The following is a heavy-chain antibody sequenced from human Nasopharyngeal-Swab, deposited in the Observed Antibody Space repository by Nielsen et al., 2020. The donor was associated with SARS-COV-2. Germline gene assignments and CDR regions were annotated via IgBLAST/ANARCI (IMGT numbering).Heavy chain of an antibody. Sequence: ASVQVSCKASGYTFTSYAMNWDRQAPGQGLEWMGWINTNTGNTTYVQGFTGRFVFSLDTSVSTAYLQISSLKAEDTAVYYCWSSTAARVLYWGQGTLVTVSS. J-gene: IGHJ4*02. V-gene: IGHV7-4-1*02. D-gene: IGHD6-6*01. CDR1: GYTFTSYA. CDR2: INTNTGNT. CDR3: WSSTAARVLY.